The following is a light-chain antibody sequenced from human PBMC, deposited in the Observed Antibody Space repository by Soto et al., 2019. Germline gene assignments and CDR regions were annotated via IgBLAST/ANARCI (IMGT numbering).Light chain of an antibody. Sequence: EIVLTQSPATLSLSPGERATLSCRASQSVSSYLAWYQQKPGQAPRLLIYDASNRATGIPARFSGSGSGTDFTLTISSLEPEDFAVYYCQHRSNWSFGQGTRLEIK. V-gene: IGKV3-11*01. J-gene: IGKJ5*01. CDR3: QHRSNWS. CDR2: DAS. CDR1: QSVSSY.